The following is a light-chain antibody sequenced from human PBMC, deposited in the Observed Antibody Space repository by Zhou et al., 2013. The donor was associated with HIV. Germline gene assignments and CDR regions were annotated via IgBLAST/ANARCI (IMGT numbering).Light chain of an antibody. CDR1: QDIGSW. CDR3: QQYKTYPLT. V-gene: IGKV1-12*01. CDR2: HAT. Sequence: DIRLTQSPSSVSASVGDRVTITCRASQDIGSWLAWYQQRPGGAPSLLLYHATRLRSGVPSRFSGSGSGTDFTLTINGLQPEDFASYFCQQYKTYPLTFGGGTRVE. J-gene: IGKJ4*01.